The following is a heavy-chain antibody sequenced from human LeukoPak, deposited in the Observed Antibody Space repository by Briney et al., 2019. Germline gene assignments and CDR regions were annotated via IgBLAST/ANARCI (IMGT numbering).Heavy chain of an antibody. J-gene: IGHJ5*02. D-gene: IGHD6-13*01. Sequence: SETLSLTCTVSGGSISSYYWSWIRQPAGKGLEWIGRIYTSGSTNYNPSLKSRVTISVDTSKNQFSLKLSSVTAADTAVYYCARDRSGYSSSWPTFDRWGQGTLVTVSS. CDR3: ARDRSGYSSSWPTFDR. CDR1: GGSISSYY. CDR2: IYTSGST. V-gene: IGHV4-4*07.